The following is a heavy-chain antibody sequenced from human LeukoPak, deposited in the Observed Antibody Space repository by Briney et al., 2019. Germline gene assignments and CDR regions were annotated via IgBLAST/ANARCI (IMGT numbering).Heavy chain of an antibody. CDR3: ARELKEFCSSTSCYAIYYYYMDV. J-gene: IGHJ6*03. D-gene: IGHD2-2*01. CDR2: IYTSGST. V-gene: IGHV4-61*02. CDR1: GYSISSGYY. Sequence: SETLSLTCAVSGYSISSGYYWSWIRQPAGKGLEWIGRIYTSGSTNYNPSLKSRVTISVDTSKNQFSLKLSSVTAADTAVYYCARELKEFCSSTSCYAIYYYYMDVWGKGTTVTVSS.